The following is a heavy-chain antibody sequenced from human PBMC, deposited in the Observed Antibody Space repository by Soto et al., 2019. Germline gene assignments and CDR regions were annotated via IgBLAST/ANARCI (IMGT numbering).Heavy chain of an antibody. V-gene: IGHV1-69*01. CDR2: IIPYYNTL. D-gene: IGHD6-13*01. J-gene: IGHJ4*02. CDR3: ASGASRWYPYFFES. CDR1: EGTFNSYA. Sequence: QAQVVQSGAEVRKPESSVKLSCKASEGTFNSYAISWVRQAPGQGLEWMGGIIPYYNTLNYAQKFQDSVTITADDSTNTVDMELSSLRSDDTAVYFCASGASRWYPYFFESGAQGTLVTVSS.